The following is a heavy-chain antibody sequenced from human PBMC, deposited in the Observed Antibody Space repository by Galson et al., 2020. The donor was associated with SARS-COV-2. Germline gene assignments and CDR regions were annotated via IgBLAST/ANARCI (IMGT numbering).Heavy chain of an antibody. CDR2: LFTSSTII. Sequence: LTCAASGFAFSSYTMNWVRQAPGTGPVWVASLFTSSTIIYHAYSLKCRFTISRDNAQNSLYLQMNSLRAEDTAVYYCARRPPAPTSGTSIYFDYWGQGTQVTVSS. J-gene: IGHJ4*02. CDR3: ARRPPAPTSGTSIYFDY. V-gene: IGHV3-21*01. CDR1: GFAFSSYT. D-gene: IGHD3-10*01.